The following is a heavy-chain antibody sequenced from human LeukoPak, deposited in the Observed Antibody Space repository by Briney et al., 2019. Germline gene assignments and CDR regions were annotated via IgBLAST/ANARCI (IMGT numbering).Heavy chain of an antibody. D-gene: IGHD3-22*01. CDR1: GFTFSSTW. Sequence: GGSLRLSCAASGFTFSSTWIHWVRQAPGKGLVWVSHINSDGSTTRYADSVKGRFTISRDNSKNTLYLQMNSLRAEDTAVYYCARERWVYDSSGYYFALDYWGQGTLVTVSS. V-gene: IGHV3-74*01. CDR3: ARERWVYDSSGYYFALDY. J-gene: IGHJ4*02. CDR2: INSDGSTT.